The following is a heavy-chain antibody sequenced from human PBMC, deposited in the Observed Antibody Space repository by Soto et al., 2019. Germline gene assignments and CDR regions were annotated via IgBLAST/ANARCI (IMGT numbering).Heavy chain of an antibody. Sequence: SVKVSCKASGGTFSSYAISWVRQAPGQGLEWMGGIIPIFGTANYAQKFQGRVTITADESTSTAYMELSSLRSEDTAVYYCARDQDSSSTSRGHYYYYHGMDVWGQGTTVTVSS. D-gene: IGHD6-6*01. CDR3: ARDQDSSSTSRGHYYYYHGMDV. CDR1: GGTFSSYA. V-gene: IGHV1-69*13. J-gene: IGHJ6*02. CDR2: IIPIFGTA.